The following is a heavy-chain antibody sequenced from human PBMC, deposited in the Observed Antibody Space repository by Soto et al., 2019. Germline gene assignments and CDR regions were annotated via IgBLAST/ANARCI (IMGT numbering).Heavy chain of an antibody. CDR1: GFTFSAYA. V-gene: IGHV3-30*18. CDR3: TKDRQSIIIPSAIGYFDF. J-gene: IGHJ4*02. Sequence: QVQLVESGGGVVQPGRSLRLSCAASGFTFSAYAMHWVRQAPGKGLEWVAVISYDGSNKYYAVSVKDRFSISRDKDTLFLQMHRLRPEDTAVYFCTKDRQSIIIPSAIGYFDFWGQGSLVTVSS. D-gene: IGHD1-20*01. CDR2: ISYDGSNK.